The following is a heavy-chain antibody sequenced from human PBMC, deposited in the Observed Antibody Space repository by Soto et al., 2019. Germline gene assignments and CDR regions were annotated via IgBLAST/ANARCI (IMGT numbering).Heavy chain of an antibody. CDR2: IIPIFGTA. CDR1: GGTFSSYA. CDR3: ARGKSVGSSPYFDY. Sequence: SVKVSCKASGGTFSSYAISWVRQAPGQGLEWMGGIIPIFGTANYAQKFQGRVTITADESTSTAYMELSSLRSEDTAVYYCARGKSVGSSPYFDYWGQGTLVNVSS. V-gene: IGHV1-69*13. D-gene: IGHD6-6*01. J-gene: IGHJ4*02.